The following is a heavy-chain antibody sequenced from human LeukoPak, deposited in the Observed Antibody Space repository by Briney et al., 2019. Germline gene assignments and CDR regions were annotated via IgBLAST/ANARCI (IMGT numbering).Heavy chain of an antibody. D-gene: IGHD3-3*01. CDR1: GGSISSYY. J-gene: IGHJ4*02. V-gene: IGHV4-4*07. Sequence: SETLSLTCTVSGGSISSYYWSWIRQPAGKGLEWIGRIYTSGSTNYNPSLKSRVTMSVDTSKNQFSLKLSSVTAADTAVYYCARDSSYDFWSGLQRTDFDYRGQGTLVTVSS. CDR3: ARDSSYDFWSGLQRTDFDY. CDR2: IYTSGST.